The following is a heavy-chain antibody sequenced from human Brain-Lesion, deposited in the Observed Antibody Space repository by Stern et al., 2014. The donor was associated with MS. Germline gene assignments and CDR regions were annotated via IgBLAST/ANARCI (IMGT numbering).Heavy chain of an antibody. J-gene: IGHJ4*02. CDR1: GGSINTNNYY. CDR3: ARTGDDFGDYSLSY. CDR2: IYSSGST. Sequence: QVQLQESGPGLVKPSETLSLTCTVSGGSINTNNYYWGWIRQPPGKGLEWIGNIYSSGSTFYSPSLKSRVTMSVDTSKNKFSLTLSSVTAADTAVYYCARTGDDFGDYSLSYWGQGTLVTVSS. D-gene: IGHD4-17*01. V-gene: IGHV4-39*01.